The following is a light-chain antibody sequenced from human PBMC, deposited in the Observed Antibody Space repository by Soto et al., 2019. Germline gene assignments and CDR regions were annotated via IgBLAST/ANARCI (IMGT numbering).Light chain of an antibody. CDR1: QSVLYSSNNKNY. J-gene: IGKJ4*01. Sequence: DIVMTQSPDSLAVSLGERATINCQSSQSVLYSSNNKNYLAWYQQKPGQPPNLLIYWASTRESGVPDRFSGSGSGTEFTPHISRLAAEDGAIYYLQEYYSTPPTFGGGTKVEIK. CDR3: QEYYSTPPT. CDR2: WAS. V-gene: IGKV4-1*01.